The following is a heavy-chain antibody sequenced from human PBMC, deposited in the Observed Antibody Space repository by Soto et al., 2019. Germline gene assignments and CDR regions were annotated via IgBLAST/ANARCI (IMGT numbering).Heavy chain of an antibody. CDR2: IWYDGSNK. D-gene: IGHD2-21*02. CDR3: ARDVMVTAMVMWYFDL. J-gene: IGHJ2*01. V-gene: IGHV3-33*01. CDR1: GFTFSSYG. Sequence: QVQLVESGGGVVQPGRSLRLCYAASGFTFSSYGMHWVRQAPGKGLEWVAVIWYDGSNKYYADSVKGRFTISRDNSKNTLYLQMNSLRAEDTAVYYSARDVMVTAMVMWYFDLWGRGTLVTVSS.